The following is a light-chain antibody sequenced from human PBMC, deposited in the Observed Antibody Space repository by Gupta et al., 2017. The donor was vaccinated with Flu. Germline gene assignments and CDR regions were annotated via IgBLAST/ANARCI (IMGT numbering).Light chain of an antibody. CDR3: VLYMGSGMWV. J-gene: IGLJ3*02. CDR2: STN. Sequence: QTVVTQEPSFSVSPGGTVTLTCGLTSGSVSTSHYPGWYQQTPGQAPRTLIYSTNTRSSGVPARFSGSIRGNTAALTITGAQADDQSYYYCVLYMGSGMWVFGGGTKVTVL. V-gene: IGLV8-61*01. CDR1: SGSVSTSHY.